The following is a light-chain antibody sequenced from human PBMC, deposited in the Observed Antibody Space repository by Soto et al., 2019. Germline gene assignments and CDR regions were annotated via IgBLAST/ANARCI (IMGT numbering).Light chain of an antibody. V-gene: IGKV1-39*01. CDR1: QGVGSH. CDR2: GAS. J-gene: IGKJ4*01. CDR3: QQNYRAPLT. Sequence: DIQMTQSPSSVYALIGDRVTITCRASQGVGSHVNWYQQKPGKAPNLLIHGASNLQSGVPSTFSGSGSGTDFTLTISSLQPEDFATYYCQQNYRAPLTFGGGTKVEIK.